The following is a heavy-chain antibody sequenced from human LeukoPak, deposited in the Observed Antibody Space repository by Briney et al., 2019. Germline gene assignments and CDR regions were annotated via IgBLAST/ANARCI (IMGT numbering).Heavy chain of an antibody. V-gene: IGHV3-30-3*01. J-gene: IGHJ5*02. CDR2: ISYDGSNK. D-gene: IGHD4-23*01. CDR3: ARGTTVVWKPPFDP. CDR1: VFTFSSYA. Sequence: PGGSLRLSCAASVFTFSSYAMHWVRQAPGKGLEWVAVISYDGSNKYYADSVKGRFTISRDNSKNTLYLQMNSLRAEDTAVFYCARGTTVVWKPPFDPWGQGTLVTVSS.